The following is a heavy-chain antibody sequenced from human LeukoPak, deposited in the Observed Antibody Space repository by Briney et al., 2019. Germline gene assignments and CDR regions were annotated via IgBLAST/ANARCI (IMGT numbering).Heavy chain of an antibody. CDR1: GFTVSSNY. J-gene: IGHJ3*02. CDR2: IYSGGST. CDR3: ASSQNYYDSSGEAFDI. V-gene: IGHV3-53*01. D-gene: IGHD3-22*01. Sequence: PGGSLRLSCAASGFTVSSNYMSWVRQAPGKELEWVSVIYSGGSTYYADSVKGRFTISRDNSKNTLYLQMNSLRAEDTAVYYCASSQNYYDSSGEAFDIWGQGTMVTVSS.